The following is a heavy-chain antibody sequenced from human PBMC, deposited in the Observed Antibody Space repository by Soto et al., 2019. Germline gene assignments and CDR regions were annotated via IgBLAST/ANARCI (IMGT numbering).Heavy chain of an antibody. D-gene: IGHD3-10*01. J-gene: IGHJ4*02. CDR2: IYYSGST. V-gene: IGHV4-31*03. CDR3: ARVGGGMVRGVITYYFDY. Sequence: SETLSLTCTVSGGSISSGGYYWSWIRQHPGKGLEWIGYIYYSGSTYYNPSLKSRVTISVDTSKNQFSLKLSSVTTADPAVYYCARVGGGMVRGVITYYFDYWGQGTLVTVSS. CDR1: GGSISSGGYY.